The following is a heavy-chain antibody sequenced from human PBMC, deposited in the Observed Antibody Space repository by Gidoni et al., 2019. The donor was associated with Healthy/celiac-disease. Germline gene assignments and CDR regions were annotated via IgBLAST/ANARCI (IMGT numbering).Heavy chain of an antibody. V-gene: IGHV4-31*03. CDR3: AREEERQRYYDILTGYSRTNDAFDI. CDR1: GGSISSGGYY. Sequence: QVQLQESGPGLVKPSQTLSLTCTVSGGSISSGGYYWSWIRQHPGKGLEWIGYIYYSGSTYYNPSLKSRVTISVDTSKNQFSLKLSSVTAADTAVYYCAREEERQRYYDILTGYSRTNDAFDIWGQGTMVTVSS. CDR2: IYYSGST. J-gene: IGHJ3*02. D-gene: IGHD3-9*01.